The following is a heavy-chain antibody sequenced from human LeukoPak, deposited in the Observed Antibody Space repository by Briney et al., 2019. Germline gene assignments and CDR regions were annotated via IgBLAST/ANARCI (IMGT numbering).Heavy chain of an antibody. CDR1: GFSFGNYW. J-gene: IGHJ4*02. D-gene: IGHD2-2*01. CDR3: AREGSSAISHAADF. CDR2: IKQDGSGK. Sequence: GGSLRLSCAASGFSFGNYWMIWVRQAPGKGLEWVANIKQDGSGKYYVDSVRGRLTISRDNAKNSLYLQTNSLRAEDTAVYYCAREGSSAISHAADFWGQGTLVTVSS. V-gene: IGHV3-7*01.